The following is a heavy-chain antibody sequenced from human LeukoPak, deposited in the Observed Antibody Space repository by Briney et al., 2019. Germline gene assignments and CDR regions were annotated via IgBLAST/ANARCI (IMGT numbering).Heavy chain of an antibody. CDR3: AKDSSSGSSGSFRDY. CDR1: GFTFSSYG. J-gene: IGHJ4*02. D-gene: IGHD3-22*01. CDR2: IRYDGSNK. V-gene: IGHV3-30*02. Sequence: GGSLRLSCAASGFTFSSYGMHWVRQAPGKGLEWVAFIRYDGSNKYYADSVKGRFTISRDNSKNTLYLQMNSLRAEDTAVYHCAKDSSSGSSGSFRDYWGQGTLVTVSS.